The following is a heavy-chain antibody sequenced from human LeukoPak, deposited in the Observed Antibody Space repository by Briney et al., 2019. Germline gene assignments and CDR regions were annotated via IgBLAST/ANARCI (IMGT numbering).Heavy chain of an antibody. CDR3: ARDLLGYSYDAYYFDF. V-gene: IGHV3-74*01. CDR2: INSDGSSP. J-gene: IGHJ4*02. CDR1: GFTFSSYW. Sequence: GGSLRLSCTASGFTFSSYWMQWVRQAPGKGLVWVSRINSDGSSPSYADSVKGRFTISRDNSKNTLYLQMNNLRAEDTAVYYCARDLLGYSYDAYYFDFWGQGTLVTVSS. D-gene: IGHD5-18*01.